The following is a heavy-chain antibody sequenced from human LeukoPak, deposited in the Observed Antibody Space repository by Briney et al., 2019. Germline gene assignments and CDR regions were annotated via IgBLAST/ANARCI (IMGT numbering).Heavy chain of an antibody. J-gene: IGHJ4*02. CDR2: IYYTET. CDR1: GGSVSDYY. D-gene: IGHD7-27*01. CDR3: ASRKLGNDY. V-gene: IGHV4-59*02. Sequence: SDTLSLTCTVSGGSVSDYYWGWIRQSPAKALEWIGYIYYTETSYNPSLKSRVTISADTSRDQFSLKLSSVTAADTAVYYCASRKLGNDYWGQGILVTVTS.